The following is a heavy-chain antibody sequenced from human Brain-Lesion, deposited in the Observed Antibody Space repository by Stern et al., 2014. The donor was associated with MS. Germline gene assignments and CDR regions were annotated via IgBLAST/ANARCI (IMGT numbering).Heavy chain of an antibody. Sequence: QLQLQESCPGLVKPSETLSLTCTVAGGSFSSTSYAWAWIRQPPGKGLEWIGTIYYSGNTYYSRSHKGRLPISLDPTKNHFSLQRRSVTAADTAVYYCAGEEDIRYCSGGSCTGNWFDPWGQGTLVTVSS. V-gene: IGHV4-39*02. J-gene: IGHJ5*02. D-gene: IGHD2-15*01. CDR1: GGSFSSTSYA. CDR3: AGEEDIRYCSGGSCTGNWFDP. CDR2: IYYSGNT.